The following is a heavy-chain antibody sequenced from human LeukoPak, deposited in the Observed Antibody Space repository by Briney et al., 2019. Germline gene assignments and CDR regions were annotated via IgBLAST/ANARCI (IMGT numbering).Heavy chain of an antibody. Sequence: GGSLRLSCSASGFTFSSHAMSWVRQAPGKGLEWVSAISGSGGSTYYADSVKGRFTISRDNSKNTLYLQMNSLRDEDTAVYYCAKGRGSSGWYYFDYWGQGTLVTVSS. CDR3: AKGRGSSGWYYFDY. V-gene: IGHV3-23*01. CDR1: GFTFSSHA. D-gene: IGHD6-19*01. J-gene: IGHJ4*02. CDR2: ISGSGGST.